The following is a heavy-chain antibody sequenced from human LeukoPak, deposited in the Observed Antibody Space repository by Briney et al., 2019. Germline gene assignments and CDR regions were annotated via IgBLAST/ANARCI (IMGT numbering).Heavy chain of an antibody. Sequence: GGSLRLSCAASGFTFSDYAVSWVRQAPGKGLEWVSTISSGRSTYYADSVKGRFTISRDNSKNTLYLQMNSLRAEDTAVYYCAKMYITVPGYFDYWGQGTLVTVSS. CDR2: ISSGRST. CDR1: GFTFSDYA. D-gene: IGHD6-19*01. J-gene: IGHJ4*02. CDR3: AKMYITVPGYFDY. V-gene: IGHV3-23*01.